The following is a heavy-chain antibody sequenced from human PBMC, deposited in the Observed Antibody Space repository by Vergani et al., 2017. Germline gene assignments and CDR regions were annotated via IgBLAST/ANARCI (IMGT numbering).Heavy chain of an antibody. V-gene: IGHV3-7*01. CDR1: GFTFSSYW. D-gene: IGHD3-22*01. CDR2: IKQDGSEK. Sequence: EVQLVESGGGLVQPGGSLRLSCAASGFTFSSYWMSWVRQAPGKGLEWVANIKQDGSEKYYVDSVKGRFTISRDNAKNSLYLQMNSLRAEDTAVYYWARTWYYYDSSGFAFDIWGQGTMVTVSS. J-gene: IGHJ3*02. CDR3: ARTWYYYDSSGFAFDI.